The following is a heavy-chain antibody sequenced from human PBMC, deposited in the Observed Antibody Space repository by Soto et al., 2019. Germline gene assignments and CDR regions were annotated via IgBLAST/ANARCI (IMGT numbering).Heavy chain of an antibody. Sequence: GASVKVSCKASGYTFTSYDSNWVRQATGQVLEWMGWMNPNSGNTGYAQKFQGRVTMTRNTSISTAYMELSSLRSEDTAVYYCARVDYDFWSGYSYYYYYYMDVWGKGTTVTVSS. CDR3: ARVDYDFWSGYSYYYYYYMDV. CDR1: GYTFTSYD. J-gene: IGHJ6*03. CDR2: MNPNSGNT. D-gene: IGHD3-3*01. V-gene: IGHV1-8*01.